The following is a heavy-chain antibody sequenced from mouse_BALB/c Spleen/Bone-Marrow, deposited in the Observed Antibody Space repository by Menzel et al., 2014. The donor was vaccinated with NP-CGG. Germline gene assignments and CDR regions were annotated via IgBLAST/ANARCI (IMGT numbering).Heavy chain of an antibody. CDR3: ARRLRSAMDY. V-gene: IGHV14-3*02. CDR2: IDPANGNT. Sequence: EVQLQESGAELVKPGASVKLSCTASGFNIKDTYMHWVKQRPEQGLEWIGRIDPANGNTKYDPKFQGKATITADTSSNTAYLQLSSLTSEDTAVYYCARRLRSAMDYWGQGTSVTVSS. D-gene: IGHD1-1*01. CDR1: GFNIKDTY. J-gene: IGHJ4*01.